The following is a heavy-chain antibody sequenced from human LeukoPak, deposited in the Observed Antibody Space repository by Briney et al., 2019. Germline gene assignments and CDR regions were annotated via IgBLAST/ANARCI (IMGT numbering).Heavy chain of an antibody. CDR3: ARAGYSSSWYSRYFDL. CDR1: GFTFSSYS. Sequence: GGSLRLSCAASGFTFSSYSMNWVRQAPGKGLEWVSSISSSSSYIYYADSVKGRFTISRDNARNSLYLQMNSLRAGDTAVYYCARAGYSSSWYSRYFDLWGRGTLVTVSS. CDR2: ISSSSSYI. J-gene: IGHJ2*01. D-gene: IGHD6-13*01. V-gene: IGHV3-21*01.